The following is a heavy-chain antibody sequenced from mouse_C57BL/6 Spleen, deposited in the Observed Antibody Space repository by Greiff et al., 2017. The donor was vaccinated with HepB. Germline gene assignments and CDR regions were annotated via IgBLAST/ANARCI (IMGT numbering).Heavy chain of an antibody. V-gene: IGHV5-9-1*02. Sequence: DVHLVESGEGLVKPGGSLKLSCAASGFTFSSYAMSWVRQTPEKRLEWVAYISSGGDYIYYADTVKGRFTISRDNARNTLYLQMSSLKSEDTAMYYCTRDRGNGPMDDWGQGTSVTVSS. CDR1: GFTFSSYA. CDR3: TRDRGNGPMDD. CDR2: ISSGGDYI. J-gene: IGHJ4*01.